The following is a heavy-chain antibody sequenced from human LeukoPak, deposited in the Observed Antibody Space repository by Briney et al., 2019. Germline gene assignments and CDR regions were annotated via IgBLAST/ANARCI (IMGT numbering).Heavy chain of an antibody. D-gene: IGHD3-10*01. CDR2: INPNSGGT. CDR1: GYTFTGYY. V-gene: IGHV1-2*04. CDR3: AVAYGSGSYYYSAFDI. Sequence: ASVKVSCKASGYTFTGYYMYWVRQAPGQGLEWMGWINPNSGGTNYAQKFQGWVTMTRDTSISTAYMELSRLRSDDTAVYYCAVAYGSGSYYYSAFDIWGQGTMVTVSS. J-gene: IGHJ3*02.